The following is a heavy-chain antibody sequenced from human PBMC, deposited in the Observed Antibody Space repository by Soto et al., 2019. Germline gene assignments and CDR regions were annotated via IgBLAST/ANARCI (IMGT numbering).Heavy chain of an antibody. D-gene: IGHD6-19*01. CDR3: AKDYPMDGPWLSPKLLAP. CDR2: ISGSGGST. V-gene: IGHV3-23*01. J-gene: IGHJ5*02. Sequence: KGLEWVSAISGSGGSTYYADSVMGRFTISRDNSKNTLYLQMNSLRAEDTAVYYCAKDYPMDGPWLSPKLLAPLGHGTLDTVFS.